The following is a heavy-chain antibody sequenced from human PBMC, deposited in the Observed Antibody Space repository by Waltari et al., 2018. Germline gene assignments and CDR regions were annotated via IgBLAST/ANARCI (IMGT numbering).Heavy chain of an antibody. J-gene: IGHJ4*02. D-gene: IGHD3-10*01. CDR2: INHIGST. CDR1: GGSFSGYY. V-gene: IGHV4-34*01. Sequence: QVQLQQWGAGLLKPSETLSLTCAVYGGSFSGYYWNWLRQPPGKGLEWIGEINHIGSTNYNPSLKSRVTISVDTSKNQFSLKLSSVTAADTAVYYCARGMWYYYGSGSYYNTNFDYWGQGTLVTVSS. CDR3: ARGMWYYYGSGSYYNTNFDY.